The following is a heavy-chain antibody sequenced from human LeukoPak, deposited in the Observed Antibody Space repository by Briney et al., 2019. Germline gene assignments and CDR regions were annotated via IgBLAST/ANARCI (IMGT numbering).Heavy chain of an antibody. CDR1: GFTFSSYG. Sequence: GRSLRLSCPASGFTFSSYGMHWVRQAPGKGLEWVAVISYDGSNEYYGDSVKGRFTIPRDNSKNTLHLQMNSLRAEDTAVYYCAKYSSSSNDYYGMDFWGQGTTVTVSS. V-gene: IGHV3-30*18. CDR2: ISYDGSNE. J-gene: IGHJ6*02. CDR3: AKYSSSSNDYYGMDF. D-gene: IGHD6-6*01.